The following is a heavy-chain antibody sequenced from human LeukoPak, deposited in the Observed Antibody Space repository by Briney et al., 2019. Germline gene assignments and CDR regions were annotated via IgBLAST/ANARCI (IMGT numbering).Heavy chain of an antibody. CDR3: ARRRGGSGYLDY. Sequence: SVKVSYKASGGTFSSYAISWVRQAPGQGLEWMGGIIPIFDTANYAQKFQGRVTITTDESTSTAYMELSSLRSEDTAVYYCARRRGGSGYLDYWGQGTLVTVSS. CDR2: IIPIFDTA. CDR1: GGTFSSYA. D-gene: IGHD3-3*01. J-gene: IGHJ4*02. V-gene: IGHV1-69*05.